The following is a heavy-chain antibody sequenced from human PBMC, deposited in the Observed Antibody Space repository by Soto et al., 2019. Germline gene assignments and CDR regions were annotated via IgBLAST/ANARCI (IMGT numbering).Heavy chain of an antibody. D-gene: IGHD5-18*01. J-gene: IGHJ4*02. V-gene: IGHV1-18*01. CDR1: GYTFTSYG. CDR3: ARGIQLWLRGYYFDY. Sequence: ASVKVSCKASGYTFTSYGISWVRQAPGQGLEWMGWISAYNGNTNYAQKLQGRVTMTTDTSISTAYMELSRLRSDDTAVYYCARGIQLWLRGYYFDYWGQGTLVTVSS. CDR2: ISAYNGNT.